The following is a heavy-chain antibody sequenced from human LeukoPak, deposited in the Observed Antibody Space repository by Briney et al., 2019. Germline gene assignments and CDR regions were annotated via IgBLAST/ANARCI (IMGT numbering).Heavy chain of an antibody. CDR1: GYTFTSYA. CDR3: AKTTVTSEEYYYYYMDV. Sequence: ASVKVSCKTSGYTFTSYAISWVRQAPGQGLKWMGWIITYNGHTYYSQKLQGRVTMTTDTSTSTAYMELRSLRSDDTAVYYCAKTTVTSEEYYYYYMDVWGKGTTVTVSS. CDR2: IITYNGHT. V-gene: IGHV1-18*01. J-gene: IGHJ6*03. D-gene: IGHD4-17*01.